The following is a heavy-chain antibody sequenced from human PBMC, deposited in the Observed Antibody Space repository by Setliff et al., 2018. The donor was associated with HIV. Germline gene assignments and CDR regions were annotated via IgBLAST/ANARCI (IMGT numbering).Heavy chain of an antibody. V-gene: IGHV1-2*02. CDR1: GYTFTGYY. CDR3: ARSGYSSSWYLDYYYYYGMDV. CDR2: INPNSGGT. J-gene: IGHJ6*02. Sequence: ASVKVFCKASGYTFTGYYMHWVRQAPGQGLEWMGWINPNSGGTNYAQKFQGRVTMTRDTSISTAYMELSRLRSDDTAVYYCARSGYSSSWYLDYYYYYGMDVWGQGTTVTVSS. D-gene: IGHD6-13*01.